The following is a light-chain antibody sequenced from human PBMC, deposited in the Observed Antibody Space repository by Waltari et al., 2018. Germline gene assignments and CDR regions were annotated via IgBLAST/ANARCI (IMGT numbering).Light chain of an antibody. J-gene: IGKJ5*01. CDR3: QHYGRSAIT. Sequence: EIVLTQSPVTLSLSPGVRATLPCKASESITTNFIAWYQQKPGQAPRLLIHGASIRATGISDFFSGSGSGTDFTLTISRLEPEDFAVYYCQHYGRSAITFGQGTRLDIK. V-gene: IGKV3-20*01. CDR1: ESITTNF. CDR2: GAS.